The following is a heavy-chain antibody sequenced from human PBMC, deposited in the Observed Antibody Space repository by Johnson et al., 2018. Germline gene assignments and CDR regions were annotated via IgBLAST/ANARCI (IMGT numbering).Heavy chain of an antibody. J-gene: IGHJ1*01. CDR1: GFTFSSYS. CDR2: ISSSSSYI. CDR3: ARAADDSSGERYFQH. D-gene: IGHD3-22*01. V-gene: IGHV3-21*01. Sequence: VQLVESGGGLVKXGGSLRLSCAASGFTFSSYSMNWVRQAPGKGLEWVSSISSSSSYIYYADSVKGRFTISRDNAKNSLYLQMNSLRAEDTAVYYCARAADDSSGERYFQHWGQGTLVTVSS.